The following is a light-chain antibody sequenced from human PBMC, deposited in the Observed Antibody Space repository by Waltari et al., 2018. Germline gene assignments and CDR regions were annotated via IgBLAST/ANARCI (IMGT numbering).Light chain of an antibody. Sequence: QSALTQPRSVSGSPGQSVTLSCTGTNSDVGAYNYVSWYQQPPGKAPKLGIYDVDNRPSGVPDRFAGSKAGNTASLTISGLQTDDEADYYCCSYAGRYTSVFGGGTKVTVL. CDR3: CSYAGRYTSV. V-gene: IGLV2-11*01. J-gene: IGLJ2*01. CDR1: NSDVGAYNY. CDR2: DVD.